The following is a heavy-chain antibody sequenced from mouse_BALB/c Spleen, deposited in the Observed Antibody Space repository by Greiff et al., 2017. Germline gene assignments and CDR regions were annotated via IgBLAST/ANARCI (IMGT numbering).Heavy chain of an antibody. CDR1: GYSITSDYA. D-gene: IGHD1-2*01. V-gene: IGHV3-2*02. J-gene: IGHJ3*01. CDR3: ARDYGLAWFAY. Sequence: EVKLQESGPGLVKPSQSLSLTCTVTGYSITSDYAWNWIRQFPGNKLEWMGYISYSGSTSYNPSLKSRISITRDTSKNQFFLQLNSVTTEDTATYYCARDYGLAWFAYWGQGTLVTVSA. CDR2: ISYSGST.